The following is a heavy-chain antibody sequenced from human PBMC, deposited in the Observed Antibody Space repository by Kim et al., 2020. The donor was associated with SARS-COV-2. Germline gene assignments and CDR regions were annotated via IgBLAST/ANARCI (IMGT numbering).Heavy chain of an antibody. CDR1: GFTFSSYW. J-gene: IGHJ6*02. CDR3: ARDLTVVVTNPSYYYGMDV. V-gene: IGHV3-7*03. Sequence: GGSLRLSCAASGFTFSSYWMSWVRQAPGKGLEWVANIKQDGSEKYYVDSVKGRFTISRDNAKNSLYLQMNSLRAEDTAVYYCARDLTVVVTNPSYYYGMDVWGQGTTLTVSS. D-gene: IGHD2-21*02. CDR2: IKQDGSEK.